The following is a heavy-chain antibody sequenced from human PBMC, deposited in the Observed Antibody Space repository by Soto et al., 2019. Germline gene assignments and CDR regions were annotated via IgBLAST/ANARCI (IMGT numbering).Heavy chain of an antibody. Sequence: PSETLSLTCTLSGASISSGGYYWIWIRQHPGKGLEWIGYIYYSGSTYYNPSLKSRVTISVDTSKNQFSLKLSSVTAADTAVYYCARGTHYYDSSGYYLCWFDPWGQGTLVTVS. V-gene: IGHV4-31*03. J-gene: IGHJ5*02. CDR1: GASISSGGYY. D-gene: IGHD3-22*01. CDR2: IYYSGST. CDR3: ARGTHYYDSSGYYLCWFDP.